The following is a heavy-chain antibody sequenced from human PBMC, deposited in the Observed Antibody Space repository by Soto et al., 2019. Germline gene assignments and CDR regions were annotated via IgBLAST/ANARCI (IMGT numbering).Heavy chain of an antibody. J-gene: IGHJ2*01. D-gene: IGHD3-16*01. CDR2: IWYDGSNK. Sequence: QVQLVESGGGVVQPGRSLRLSCAASGFTFSSYGMHWVRQAPGKGLEWVAVIWYDGSNKYYADSVKGRFTISRDNSKNALYLQMNSLRAEDTAVYYCARVRLGAFDLWGRGTLVTVSS. CDR1: GFTFSSYG. V-gene: IGHV3-33*01. CDR3: ARVRLGAFDL.